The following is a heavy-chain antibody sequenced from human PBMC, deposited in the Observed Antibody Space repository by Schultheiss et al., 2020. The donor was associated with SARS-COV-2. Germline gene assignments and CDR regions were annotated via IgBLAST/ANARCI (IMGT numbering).Heavy chain of an antibody. CDR2: INHSGST. Sequence: SETLSLTCAVYGGSFSGYYWSWIRQPPGKGLEWIGEINHSGSTNYNPSLKSRVTISVDTSKNQFSLKLSSVTAADTAVYYCAREGSGYYYDSSGYYTSFDYWGQGTLVTVSS. V-gene: IGHV4-34*01. CDR3: AREGSGYYYDSSGYYTSFDY. D-gene: IGHD3-22*01. CDR1: GGSFSGYY. J-gene: IGHJ4*02.